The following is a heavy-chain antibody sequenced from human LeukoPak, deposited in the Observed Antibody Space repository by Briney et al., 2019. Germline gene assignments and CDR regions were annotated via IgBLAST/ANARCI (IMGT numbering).Heavy chain of an antibody. J-gene: IGHJ6*03. V-gene: IGHV4-39*07. Sequence: SETLSLTCTVSGGSISSSSYYWGWIRQPPGKGLEWIGTIYYSGTTYYNPSLKSRVTISLDTSKNQFSLRLSSVTAADTAIYYCARDFSSSSTVYYYYYMDVWGKGTTVTVSS. CDR2: IYYSGTT. CDR3: ARDFSSSSTVYYYYYMDV. D-gene: IGHD6-6*01. CDR1: GGSISSSSYY.